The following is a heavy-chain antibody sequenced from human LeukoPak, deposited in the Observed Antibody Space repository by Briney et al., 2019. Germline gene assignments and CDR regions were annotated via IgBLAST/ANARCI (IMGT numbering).Heavy chain of an antibody. D-gene: IGHD5-24*01. CDR3: ARPTEMATIFWDYYFDY. Sequence: GESLQISCNGSGYSFTSYWIGWVRPMPGKGLEWMGIIYPGDSDTRYSPSFQGQVTISADKSISTAYLQWSSLKASDTAMYYCARPTEMATIFWDYYFDYWGQGTLVTVSS. CDR1: GYSFTSYW. V-gene: IGHV5-51*01. CDR2: IYPGDSDT. J-gene: IGHJ4*02.